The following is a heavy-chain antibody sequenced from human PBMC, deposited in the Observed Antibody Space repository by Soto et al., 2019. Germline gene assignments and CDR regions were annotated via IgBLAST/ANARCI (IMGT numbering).Heavy chain of an antibody. CDR1: GFTFSYYE. V-gene: IGHV3-48*03. J-gene: IGHJ4*02. CDR3: ARDIFDN. Sequence: EVQLVESGGGLAQPGGSLRLSCVASGFTFSYYEMNWVRQAPGKGLEWISYITSSGDRAQCADSVKGRFTISRDNTKNLLYLQMTSLSAEDTGLYYCARDIFDNWGQGTLVTVSS. CDR2: ITSSGDRA.